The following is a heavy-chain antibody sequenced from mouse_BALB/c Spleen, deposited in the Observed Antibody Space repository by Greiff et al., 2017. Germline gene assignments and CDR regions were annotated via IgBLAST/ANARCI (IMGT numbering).Heavy chain of an antibody. CDR3: ARSEGTYAMDY. Sequence: EVKLVESGGGLVKPGGSLKLSCAASGFTFSSFGMHWVRQAPEKGLEWVAYISSGSSTIYYADTVKGRFTISRDNPKNTLFLQMTSLRSEDTAMYYCARSEGTYAMDYWGQGTSVTVSS. J-gene: IGHJ4*01. D-gene: IGHD2-14*01. CDR2: ISSGSSTI. CDR1: GFTFSSFG. V-gene: IGHV5-17*02.